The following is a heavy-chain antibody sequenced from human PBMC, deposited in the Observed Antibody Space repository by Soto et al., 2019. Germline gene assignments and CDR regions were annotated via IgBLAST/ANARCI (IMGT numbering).Heavy chain of an antibody. D-gene: IGHD4-17*01. CDR1: GFTFNSYW. Sequence: EVQLVESGGGLVQPGGSLRLSCAASGFTFNSYWMHWVRQAPGKWLVWVSRIDRDGTDTNYADSVKGRFTISRDNAKNTLFLQMNSLTAEDTAVYYCARATTTVTTRPTLGYWGRGTLVTVSS. J-gene: IGHJ4*02. CDR3: ARATTTVTTRPTLGY. V-gene: IGHV3-74*01. CDR2: IDRDGTDT.